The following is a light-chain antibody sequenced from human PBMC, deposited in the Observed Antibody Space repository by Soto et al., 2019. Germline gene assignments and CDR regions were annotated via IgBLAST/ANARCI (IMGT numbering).Light chain of an antibody. CDR3: QSYDATNQV. CDR2: EDN. V-gene: IGLV6-57*01. Sequence: NFMLTQPHSVSESPGKTVIISCTRSSGSIASNYVQWYQQRPGSSPTTVIYEDNQRPSGVPDRFSGSIDSSSNSAFLTLSGLETEDEADYFCQSYDATNQVFGGGTKLTVL. J-gene: IGLJ3*02. CDR1: SGSIASNY.